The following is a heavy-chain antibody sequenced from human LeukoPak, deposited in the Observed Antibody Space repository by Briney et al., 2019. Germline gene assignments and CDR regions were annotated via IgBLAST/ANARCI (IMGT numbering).Heavy chain of an antibody. Sequence: SETLSLTCTVSGGSINSGGYCWSWIRQLPGKGLEWIGYVCYTGSIYYNPSLRSRLSMSADTSKGQFSLKLSSVTAADTAVYYCARTSKGAYSYGYVDFWGQGTRATVSS. D-gene: IGHD3-16*01. V-gene: IGHV4-31*03. CDR1: GGSINSGGYC. CDR2: VCYTGSI. J-gene: IGHJ4*02. CDR3: ARTSKGAYSYGYVDF.